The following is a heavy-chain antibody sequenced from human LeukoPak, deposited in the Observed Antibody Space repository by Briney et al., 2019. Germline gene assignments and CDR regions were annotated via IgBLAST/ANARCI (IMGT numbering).Heavy chain of an antibody. D-gene: IGHD3-9*01. CDR1: GFTFSSYA. CDR3: ARDRGYDILTGYWTYYYYGMDV. J-gene: IGHJ6*02. Sequence: LPGGSLRLSCAASGFTFSSYAMHWVRQAPGKGLEWVAVISYDGSNKYYADSVKGRFTISRDNSKNTLYLQMNSLRAEDTAVYYCARDRGYDILTGYWTYYYYGMDVWGRGTTVTASS. CDR2: ISYDGSNK. V-gene: IGHV3-30*04.